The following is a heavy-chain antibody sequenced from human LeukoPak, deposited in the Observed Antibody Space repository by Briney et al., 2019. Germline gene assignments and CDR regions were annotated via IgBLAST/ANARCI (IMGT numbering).Heavy chain of an antibody. CDR1: GFTSSSYW. J-gene: IGHJ6*02. CDR2: IKQDGSEK. D-gene: IGHD6-19*01. Sequence: GGSLRLSCAASGFTSSSYWMSWVRQAPGKGLEWVANIKQDGSEKYYVDSVKGRFTISRDNAKNSLYLQMNSLRAEDTAVYYCAREITGYSSGWYWRNEAYYYYYGMDVWGQGTTVTVSS. V-gene: IGHV3-7*01. CDR3: AREITGYSSGWYWRNEAYYYYYGMDV.